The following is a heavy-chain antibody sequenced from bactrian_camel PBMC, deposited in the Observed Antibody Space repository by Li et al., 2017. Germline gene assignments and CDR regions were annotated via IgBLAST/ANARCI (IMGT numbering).Heavy chain of an antibody. J-gene: IGHJ6*01. V-gene: IGHV3S35*01. D-gene: IGHD4*01. Sequence: VQLVESGGGSVQAGGSLRLSCVASGFTFSGYAMAWVRQAPGKGLEWVSSIDRRGGTTYYADSVRGRFTISRDNTKSTVSLQMNSLKSEDTALYYCATSIMPRRPTLATSRAFGYWGQGTQVTVS. CDR2: IDRRGGTT. CDR3: ATSIMPRRPTLATSRAFGY. CDR1: GFTFSGYA.